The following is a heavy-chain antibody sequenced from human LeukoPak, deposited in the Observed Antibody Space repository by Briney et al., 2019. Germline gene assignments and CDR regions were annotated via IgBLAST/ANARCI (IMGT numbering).Heavy chain of an antibody. D-gene: IGHD4-23*01. V-gene: IGHV3-66*01. J-gene: IGHJ4*02. Sequence: GGSLRLSCTVSGFTVSSNSMSWVRQTPGKELEWVSFIYSGGNTHYSDSVKGRFTISRDNAKNSLYLQMNSLRAEDTAVYYCARAGHSGGNSLDYWGQGTLVTVSS. CDR1: GFTVSSNS. CDR3: ARAGHSGGNSLDY. CDR2: IYSGGNT.